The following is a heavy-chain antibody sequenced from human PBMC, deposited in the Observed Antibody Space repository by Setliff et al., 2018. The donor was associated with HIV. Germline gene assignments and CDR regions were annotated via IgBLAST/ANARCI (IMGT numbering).Heavy chain of an antibody. Sequence: SETLSLTCGVSGYFISSGYYWAWIRQSPGKGLEWIGTIYHSGSTYYNPSLKSRVTISVDKSKNQFSLKLSSVTAADTAVYYCARDQRLSYWGQGTLVTVSS. CDR1: GYFISSGYY. CDR2: IYHSGST. CDR3: ARDQRLSY. V-gene: IGHV4-38-2*02. J-gene: IGHJ4*02.